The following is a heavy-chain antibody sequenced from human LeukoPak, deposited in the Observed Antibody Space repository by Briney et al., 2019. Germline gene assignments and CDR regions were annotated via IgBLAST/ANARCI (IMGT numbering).Heavy chain of an antibody. CDR2: VWYDDAVK. V-gene: IGHV3-33*01. J-gene: IGHJ4*02. D-gene: IGHD2-15*01. CDR1: GFTFSNYG. Sequence: HPGGSLRLSCAASGFTFSNYGMHWVRQAPGKGLEWLAVVWYDDAVKNYADSVKGRFTISRDNAKNSLYLQMNSLRAEDTAVYYCARDLSLYCSGGSCYSLNYWGQGTLVTVSS. CDR3: ARDLSLYCSGGSCYSLNY.